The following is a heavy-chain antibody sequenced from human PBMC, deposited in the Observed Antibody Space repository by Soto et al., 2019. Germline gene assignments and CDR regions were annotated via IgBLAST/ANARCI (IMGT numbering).Heavy chain of an antibody. CDR3: AQTLGLAAAGPGRFDL. J-gene: IGHJ2*01. CDR2: IIPIFGTA. V-gene: IGHV1-69*13. CDR1: GGTFSSYA. Sequence: ASVKVSCKASGGTFSSYAIXWVRQAPGQGLEWMGGIIPIFGTANYAQKFQGRVTITAAASTSTAYMELSSLRSEDTAVYYCAQTLGLAAAGPGRFDLWGRGTLVTVSS. D-gene: IGHD6-25*01.